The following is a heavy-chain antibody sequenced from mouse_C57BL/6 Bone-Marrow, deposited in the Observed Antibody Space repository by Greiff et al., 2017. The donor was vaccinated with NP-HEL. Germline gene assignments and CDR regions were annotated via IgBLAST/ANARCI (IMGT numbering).Heavy chain of an antibody. Sequence: QVQLQQPGTELVKPGASVKLSCKASGYTFTSYWMHWVKQRPGQGLEWIGNINPSNGGTNYNEKFKSKATLTVDKSSSTAYMQLSSLTSEDSAVYYCARGEIYDGYYAGFGYAMDYWGQGTSVTVSS. V-gene: IGHV1-53*01. CDR3: ARGEIYDGYYAGFGYAMDY. CDR1: GYTFTSYW. CDR2: INPSNGGT. J-gene: IGHJ4*01. D-gene: IGHD2-3*01.